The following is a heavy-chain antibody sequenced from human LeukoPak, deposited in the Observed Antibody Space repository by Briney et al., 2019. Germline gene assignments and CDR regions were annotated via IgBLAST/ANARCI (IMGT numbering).Heavy chain of an antibody. CDR3: ARIYSSSSNWFDP. CDR1: GGSISSYY. Sequence: SETLSLTCTVSGGSISSYYWSWIRQPPGKGLEWIGYIYYSGSTNYNPSLKSRVTISVDTSKNQFSLRLSSVTAADTAVYYCARIYSSSSNWFDPWGQGTLVTVSS. V-gene: IGHV4-59*01. J-gene: IGHJ5*02. D-gene: IGHD6-6*01. CDR2: IYYSGST.